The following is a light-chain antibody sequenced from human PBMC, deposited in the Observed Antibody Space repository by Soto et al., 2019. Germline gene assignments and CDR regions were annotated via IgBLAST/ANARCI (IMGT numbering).Light chain of an antibody. CDR2: VAS. V-gene: IGKV3-15*01. Sequence: EIVMTQSPATLSVSPGERATLSCRASQSVSSNLAWYQQKPGQTPKLLIYVASTRATGIPARLSGSGSGTEFTLTLSSLQSEDFAVYYCQQYNVWPLTFGGGTKVEFK. CDR1: QSVSSN. J-gene: IGKJ4*01. CDR3: QQYNVWPLT.